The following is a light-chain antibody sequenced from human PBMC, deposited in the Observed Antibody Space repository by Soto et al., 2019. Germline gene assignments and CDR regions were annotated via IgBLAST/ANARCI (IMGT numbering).Light chain of an antibody. CDR1: SSDVGGYNY. J-gene: IGLJ1*01. Sequence: QSALTQPPSASGCPGQSVTISCTGTSSDVGGYNYVSWYQHHPGKAPKLMVSEVSKRPSGVPDRFSGSKSGNTASLTVSGLQAEDEADYYCSSYAGNNNPYVFGTGTKLTVL. CDR3: SSYAGNNNPYV. V-gene: IGLV2-8*01. CDR2: EVS.